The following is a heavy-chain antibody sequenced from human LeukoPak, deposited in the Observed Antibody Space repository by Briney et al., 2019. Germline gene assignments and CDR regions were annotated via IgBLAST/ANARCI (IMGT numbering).Heavy chain of an antibody. V-gene: IGHV3-66*01. CDR1: GFTVSRNY. CDR2: IYSGGET. D-gene: IGHD4-17*01. Sequence: PGGSLRLSCAASGFTVSRNYMTWARQAPGKGLEWVSVIYSGGETYYADSVRGRFTISRDVSKNTVYLQMNSLRVDDTAIYYCATGTTVTTAFDNWGQGTLATVSS. J-gene: IGHJ4*02. CDR3: ATGTTVTTAFDN.